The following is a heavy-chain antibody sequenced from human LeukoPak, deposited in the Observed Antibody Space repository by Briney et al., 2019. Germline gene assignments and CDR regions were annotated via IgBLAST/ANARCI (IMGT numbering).Heavy chain of an antibody. J-gene: IGHJ4*02. CDR1: GFTFSNAW. V-gene: IGHV3-9*03. Sequence: GGSLRLSCAASGFTFSNAWMSWVRQAPGKGLEWVSGISWNSGSIGYADSVKGRFTISRDNAKNSLYLQMNSLRAEDMALYYCAKDMGYDILTGYLVYWGQGTLVTVSS. CDR2: ISWNSGSI. D-gene: IGHD3-9*01. CDR3: AKDMGYDILTGYLVY.